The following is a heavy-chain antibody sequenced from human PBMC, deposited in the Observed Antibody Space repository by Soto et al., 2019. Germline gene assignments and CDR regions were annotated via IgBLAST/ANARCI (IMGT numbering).Heavy chain of an antibody. CDR2: INAGNGDT. CDR3: ARGALRLGCSGGSCPTWFDP. V-gene: IGHV1-3*01. D-gene: IGHD2-15*01. J-gene: IGHJ5*02. CDR1: GDPFTAYT. Sequence: GASVKVSCKASGDPFTAYTIHWVRQAPGQRLEWMGWINAGNGDTKYSQKFQGRVTFTRDTSASTAYMDLRSLRSEDTAVYYCARGALRLGCSGGSCPTWFDPWGQGTLVTVSS.